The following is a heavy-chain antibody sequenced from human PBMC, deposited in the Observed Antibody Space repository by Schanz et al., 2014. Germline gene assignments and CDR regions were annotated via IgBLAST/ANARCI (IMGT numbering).Heavy chain of an antibody. CDR3: AKRCSSTSCSHGAFDI. J-gene: IGHJ3*02. CDR2: IYSDGRT. V-gene: IGHV3-53*01. D-gene: IGHD2-2*01. Sequence: EVQLVESGGGLILPGGSLRLSCVASGFTVSSNYMSWVRQAPGKGLEWVSVIYSDGRTYYGDSVKGRFTISRDNSKNTLYLQMNSLRDEDTAMYYCAKRCSSTSCSHGAFDIWGQGTMVTVSS. CDR1: GFTVSSNY.